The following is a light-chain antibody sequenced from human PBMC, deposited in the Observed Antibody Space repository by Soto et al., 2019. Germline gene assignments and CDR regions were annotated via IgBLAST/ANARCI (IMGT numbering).Light chain of an antibody. CDR2: DAS. J-gene: IGKJ3*01. CDR1: QDISDC. V-gene: IGKV1-33*01. CDR3: QQFDSLFS. Sequence: DIQMTQSPSSLSASVGDRVTITCQASQDISDCLNWYQQRPGKAPKLLIYDASTLDAGVPSRFSGSGSGRHFTFTISSLQPEDVATYYCQQFDSLFSFGPGITVEIK.